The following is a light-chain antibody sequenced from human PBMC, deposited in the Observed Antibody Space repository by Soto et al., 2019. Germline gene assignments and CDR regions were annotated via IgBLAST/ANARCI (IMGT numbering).Light chain of an antibody. J-gene: IGLJ2*01. CDR3: QSYDSSLSGYVV. CDR2: ANT. Sequence: QSVLTQPPSVSGAPGQRVTISCTGSSSNIGAPYDVHWYQQLPGTAPKLLIYANTNRPSGVPDRFSGSKSGTSASLAITGLQADDEADYYCQSYDSSLSGYVVFGGGTKLTVL. CDR1: SSNIGAPYD. V-gene: IGLV1-40*01.